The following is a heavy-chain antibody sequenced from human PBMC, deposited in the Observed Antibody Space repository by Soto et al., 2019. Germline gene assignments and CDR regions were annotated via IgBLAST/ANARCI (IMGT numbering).Heavy chain of an antibody. D-gene: IGHD1-26*01. J-gene: IGHJ6*02. CDR1: GFTFSSYS. Sequence: EVQLVESGGGLVQPGGSLRLSCAASGFTFSSYSMNWVRQAPGKGLEWVSYISDSSTTIYYADSVKGRFTISRDNAKNSLYLQMNSLRDEDTAVYYCARAWSGSYRSYGMDVWGQGTTVTVSS. CDR2: ISDSSTTI. V-gene: IGHV3-48*02. CDR3: ARAWSGSYRSYGMDV.